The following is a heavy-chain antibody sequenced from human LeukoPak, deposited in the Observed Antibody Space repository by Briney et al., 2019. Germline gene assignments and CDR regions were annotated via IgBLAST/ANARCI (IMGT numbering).Heavy chain of an antibody. Sequence: GGSLRLSCAASGFTFSSYSMNWVRQAPGKGLEWVSSISSSSSYIYYADSVKGRFTISRDNAKNSLYLQMNSLRAEDTAVYYCARDPDDGAFDIWGQGTMVTVSS. D-gene: IGHD1-14*01. CDR2: ISSSSSYI. V-gene: IGHV3-21*01. CDR3: ARDPDDGAFDI. J-gene: IGHJ3*02. CDR1: GFTFSSYS.